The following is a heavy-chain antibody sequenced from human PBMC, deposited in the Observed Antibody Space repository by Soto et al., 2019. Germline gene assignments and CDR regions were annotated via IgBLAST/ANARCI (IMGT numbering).Heavy chain of an antibody. J-gene: IGHJ3*02. V-gene: IGHV3-23*01. D-gene: IGHD1-26*01. CDR3: SGLRRWVGATRDRAWDI. Sequence: EAQLLESGGDLVQPGGSLRLSCAASGFTFSSYAMSWVRQAPGKGLEWVSAISGSGGSTYYADSVKGRFTISRDHYKNTVFLQMNSLGADDTAVYYCSGLRRWVGATRDRAWDIWGQGTMVTVSS. CDR1: GFTFSSYA. CDR2: ISGSGGST.